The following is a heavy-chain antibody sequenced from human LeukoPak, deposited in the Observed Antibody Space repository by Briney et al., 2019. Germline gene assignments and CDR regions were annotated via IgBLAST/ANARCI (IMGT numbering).Heavy chain of an antibody. CDR1: GGSISSYY. J-gene: IGHJ5*02. CDR3: ARERAQQQLGWFDP. V-gene: IGHV4-59*12. D-gene: IGHD6-13*01. Sequence: SETLSLTCTVSGGSISSYYWNWIRQPPAKGLEWIGYIYYSGTTNYNPSLKSRVSMSVDTSKNQFSLKLSSVTAADTAVYYCARERAQQQLGWFDPWGQGTLVTVSS. CDR2: IYYSGTT.